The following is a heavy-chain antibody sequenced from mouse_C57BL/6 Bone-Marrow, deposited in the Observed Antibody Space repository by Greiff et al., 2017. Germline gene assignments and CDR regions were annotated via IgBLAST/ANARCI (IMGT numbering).Heavy chain of an antibody. CDR3: AGWVFAY. J-gene: IGHJ3*01. D-gene: IGHD3-3*01. Sequence: DVQLQESGPGLVKPSQSLSLTCSVTGYSITSGYYWNWIRQFPGNKLEWMGYISYDGSNNYNPSLKNRISITRDTSKNQFFLKLNSVTTEDTATYYCAGWVFAYWGQGTLVTVSA. V-gene: IGHV3-6*01. CDR2: ISYDGSN. CDR1: GYSITSGYY.